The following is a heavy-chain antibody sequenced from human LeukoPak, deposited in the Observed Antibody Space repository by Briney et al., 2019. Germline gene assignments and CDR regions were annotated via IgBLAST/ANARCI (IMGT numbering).Heavy chain of an antibody. CDR2: IIPIFGTA. Sequence: SVKVSCKASGGTFSSYAISWVRQAPGQGLEWMGGIIPIFGTANYAQKFQGRVTITADESTSTAYMELSSLRSEDTAVYYCARATSEYSSSSPFDYWGQGALVTVSS. V-gene: IGHV1-69*01. D-gene: IGHD6-6*01. CDR3: ARATSEYSSSSPFDY. J-gene: IGHJ4*02. CDR1: GGTFSSYA.